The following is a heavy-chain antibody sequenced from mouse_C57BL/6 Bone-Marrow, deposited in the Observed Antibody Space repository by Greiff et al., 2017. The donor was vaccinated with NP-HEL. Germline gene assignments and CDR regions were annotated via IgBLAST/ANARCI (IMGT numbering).Heavy chain of an antibody. J-gene: IGHJ4*01. CDR3: ARDLRTVPYAMDY. Sequence: EVNVVESGGGLVKPGGSLKLSCAASGFTFSSYAMSWVRQTPEKRLEWVATISDGGSYTYYPDNVKGRFTISRDNAKNNLYLQMSHLKSEDTAMYYCARDLRTVPYAMDYWGQGTSVTVSS. V-gene: IGHV5-4*01. CDR1: GFTFSSYA. D-gene: IGHD1-1*01. CDR2: ISDGGSYT.